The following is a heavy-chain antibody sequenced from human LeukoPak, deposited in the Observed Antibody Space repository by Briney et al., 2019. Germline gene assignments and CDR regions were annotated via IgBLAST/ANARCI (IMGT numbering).Heavy chain of an antibody. V-gene: IGHV1-24*01. CDR1: GYTLTELS. CDR2: FDPEDSET. CDR3: ARAAPDARVQPDRHFDY. Sequence: GASVKVSCKVSGYTLTELSMHWVRQAPGKGLEWMGGFDPEDSETIYAQKFQGRVTMTEDTSTDTAYMELSRLRSDDTAVYYCARAAPDARVQPDRHFDYWGQGTLVTVSS. D-gene: IGHD1-1*01. J-gene: IGHJ4*02.